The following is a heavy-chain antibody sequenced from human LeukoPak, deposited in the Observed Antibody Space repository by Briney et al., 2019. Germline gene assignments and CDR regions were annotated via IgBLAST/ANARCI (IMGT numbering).Heavy chain of an antibody. Sequence: GGSRRLSCAASGFTFSIFAMSWVRQAPGKGLEWVANIKHDGSEKYYVDSVKGQFTISRDNAKNSLYLQMNSLSVEDTAVYYCAREKFDYWGQGTLVTVSS. V-gene: IGHV3-7*01. J-gene: IGHJ4*02. CDR2: IKHDGSEK. CDR1: GFTFSIFA. CDR3: AREKFDY.